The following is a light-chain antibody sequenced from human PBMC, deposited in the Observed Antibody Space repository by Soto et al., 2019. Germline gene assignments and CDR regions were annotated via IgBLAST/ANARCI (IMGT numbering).Light chain of an antibody. CDR2: AAS. J-gene: IGKJ5*01. CDR1: QDISSH. Sequence: DIQLTQSPSFLSASVGDRVTITCRASQDISSHPAWYQQKPGKAPKLLVYAASTLQIGVPPRFSGSGSGTEFTLTISSVQPEDFATYYCQQVNSYPITFGQGTRLDIK. V-gene: IGKV1-9*01. CDR3: QQVNSYPIT.